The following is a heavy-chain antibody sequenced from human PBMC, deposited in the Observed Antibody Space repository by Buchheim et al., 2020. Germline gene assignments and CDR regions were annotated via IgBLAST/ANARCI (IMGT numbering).Heavy chain of an antibody. D-gene: IGHD3-22*01. CDR1: GASISSNNW. CDR3: ARTGRHYDSDGPPFDY. J-gene: IGHJ4*02. V-gene: IGHV4-4*02. CDR2: IFHTGST. Sequence: QVQLQESGPGLVRPSGTLSLTCAVSGASISSNNWRNWVRQPPGKGLQWIGDIFHTGSTHSQSSLTRRVTISIDKSRNQFSFKLTSVTAADTAVYYCARTGRHYDSDGPPFDYWGQGTL.